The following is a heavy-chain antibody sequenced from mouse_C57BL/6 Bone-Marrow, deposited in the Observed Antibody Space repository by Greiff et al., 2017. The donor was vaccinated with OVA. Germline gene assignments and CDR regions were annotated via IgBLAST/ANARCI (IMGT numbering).Heavy chain of an antibody. V-gene: IGHV14-4*01. CDR3: TTYRD. CDR1: GFNIKDEY. CDR2: IDPENGDT. J-gene: IGHJ2*01. Sequence: EVQVVESGAELVRPGASVKLSCTASGFNIKDEYMSWVNQRPEQGLEWIGWIDPENGDTEYASKFQGKSTITADTSSNTAYLQLSSRTSEDTAVYYYTTYRDWGKGTTLTVSS.